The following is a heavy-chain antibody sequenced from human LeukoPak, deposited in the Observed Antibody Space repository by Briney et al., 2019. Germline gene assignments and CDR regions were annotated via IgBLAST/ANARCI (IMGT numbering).Heavy chain of an antibody. D-gene: IGHD6-13*01. J-gene: IGHJ3*02. Sequence: GASVKVSCKVSGYTITELSMHWVRQAPRKGLEWMGGFDPEDGETIYAQKFQGRVTMTEDTSTDTAYMELSSLRSEDTAVYYCATGGRATAGPDAFDIWGQGTMVTVSS. CDR1: GYTITELS. V-gene: IGHV1-24*01. CDR3: ATGGRATAGPDAFDI. CDR2: FDPEDGET.